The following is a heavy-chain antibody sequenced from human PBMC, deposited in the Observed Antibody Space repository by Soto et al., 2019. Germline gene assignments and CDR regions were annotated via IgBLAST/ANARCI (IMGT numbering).Heavy chain of an antibody. J-gene: IGHJ6*02. V-gene: IGHV3-7*01. CDR2: IKQDGSEK. D-gene: IGHD6-13*01. Sequence: GGSLRLSCAASGFTFSSYWMSWVRQAPGKGLEWVANIKQDGSEKYYVDSGKGRFTISRDNAKNSLYLQMNSLRAEDTAVYYCARNYSSIWYYYYYGMDVWGQGTMVTVSS. CDR3: ARNYSSIWYYYYYGMDV. CDR1: GFTFSSYW.